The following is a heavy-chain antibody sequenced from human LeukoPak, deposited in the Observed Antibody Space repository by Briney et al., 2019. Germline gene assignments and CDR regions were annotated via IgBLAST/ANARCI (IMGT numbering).Heavy chain of an antibody. J-gene: IGHJ5*02. V-gene: IGHV3-30-3*01. Sequence: GGSLRLSCAASGFTFSSYAMHWVRQAPGKGLEWVAVISYDGSNKYYADSVKRRFTISRDNSKNTLYLQMNSLRAEDTAVYYCARVPVGPAAPWGQGTLVTVSS. CDR1: GFTFSSYA. CDR2: ISYDGSNK. D-gene: IGHD2-2*01. CDR3: ARVPVGPAAP.